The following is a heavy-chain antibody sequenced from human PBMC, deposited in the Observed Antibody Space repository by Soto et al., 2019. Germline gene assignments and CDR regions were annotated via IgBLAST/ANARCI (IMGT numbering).Heavy chain of an antibody. J-gene: IGHJ6*03. Sequence: QVQLQESGPGLVKPSQTLSLTCTVSGGSISSGGYYWSWIRQHPGKGLEWIGYIYYSGSTYYNPSLKSRVTISVDTSKNQFSLKLSSVTAADTAVYYCARDGLIQATPYYYYYYMDVWGKGTTVTVSS. CDR1: GGSISSGGYY. D-gene: IGHD2-15*01. V-gene: IGHV4-31*03. CDR3: ARDGLIQATPYYYYYYMDV. CDR2: IYYSGST.